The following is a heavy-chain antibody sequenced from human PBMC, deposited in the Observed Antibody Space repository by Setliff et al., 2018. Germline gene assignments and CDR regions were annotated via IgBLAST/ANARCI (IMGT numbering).Heavy chain of an antibody. Sequence: SETLSLTCTVSGASINNHYWAWIRRSAGNKLEWIGHIYSSGSTEYNPSLKSRVTMSIDASKNQLSLKLSSVTAADSAIYYCARQVDTPMAPIDYWGQGTLVTVSS. V-gene: IGHV4-4*07. D-gene: IGHD5-18*01. CDR1: GASINNHY. J-gene: IGHJ4*02. CDR2: IYSSGST. CDR3: ARQVDTPMAPIDY.